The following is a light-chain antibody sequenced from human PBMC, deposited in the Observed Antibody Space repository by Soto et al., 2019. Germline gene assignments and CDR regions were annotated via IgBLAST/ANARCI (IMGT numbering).Light chain of an antibody. CDR1: QGIRND. Sequence: DIQMTQSQSSLSASVGDRVTITCRASQGIRNDLAWYQQKPGKAPERLIHAASSLQSGVPSRFSGSGSGTEFTLTISSLQPEDFATYYCLQHNSYPLTFGGGTKVEIK. V-gene: IGKV1-17*01. CDR2: AAS. CDR3: LQHNSYPLT. J-gene: IGKJ4*01.